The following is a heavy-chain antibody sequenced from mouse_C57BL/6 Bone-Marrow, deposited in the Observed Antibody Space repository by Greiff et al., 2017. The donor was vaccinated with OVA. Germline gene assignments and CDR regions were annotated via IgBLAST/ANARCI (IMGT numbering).Heavy chain of an antibody. V-gene: IGHV3-6*01. CDR3: ARSYSNYDYFDY. CDR1: GYSITSGYY. D-gene: IGHD2-5*01. CDR2: ISYDGSN. Sequence: EVKLQESGPGLVKPSQSLSLTCSVTGYSITSGYYWHFILHFPGNHIELMFYISYDGSNNYNPSLKNRISITRDTSKNQFFLKLNSVTTEDTATYYCARSYSNYDYFDYWGQGTTLTVSS. J-gene: IGHJ2*01.